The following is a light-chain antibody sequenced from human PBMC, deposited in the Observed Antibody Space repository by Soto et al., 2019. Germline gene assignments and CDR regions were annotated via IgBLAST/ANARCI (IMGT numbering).Light chain of an antibody. Sequence: DIQLTQSPSFLSASVGDRVTITCRASQAISSYLAWYQQKPGKAPKLLIYAASTLQSGVPSRFSSSGSETDFTLTISSLQPEDFATYYCQQLNTFPPAFGPGTKVDLK. CDR3: QQLNTFPPA. CDR1: QAISSY. CDR2: AAS. J-gene: IGKJ3*01. V-gene: IGKV1-9*01.